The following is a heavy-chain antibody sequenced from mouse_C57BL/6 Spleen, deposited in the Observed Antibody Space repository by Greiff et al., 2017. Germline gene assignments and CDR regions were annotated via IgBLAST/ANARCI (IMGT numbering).Heavy chain of an antibody. V-gene: IGHV14-4*01. CDR1: VFNIKDDY. CDR2: IDPENGDT. Sequence: VQLQQSGAELVRPGASVKLSFTASVFNIKDDYLHWVKQRPEQGLEWIGWIDPENGDTESAPKFPGTATITAVPSANTAYLQFSSLTSEFTAVYYCTTAGDYWGQGTTLTGSS. CDR3: TTAGDY. J-gene: IGHJ2*01.